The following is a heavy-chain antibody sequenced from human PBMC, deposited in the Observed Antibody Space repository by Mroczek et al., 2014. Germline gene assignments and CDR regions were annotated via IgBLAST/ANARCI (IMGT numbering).Heavy chain of an antibody. D-gene: IGHD6-13*01. CDR1: GYTFTSYG. Sequence: QVQLVQSGAEVKKPGASVKVSCKASGYTFTSYGISWVRQAPGQGLEWMGWISAYNGNTNYAQKLQGRVTMTTDTSTSTAYMELRSLRSDDTAVYYCAREAARGIAAEDYYYYMDVWGKGTTVTVSS. V-gene: IGHV1-18*01. J-gene: IGHJ6*03. CDR2: ISAYNGNT. CDR3: AREAARGIAAEDYYYYMDV.